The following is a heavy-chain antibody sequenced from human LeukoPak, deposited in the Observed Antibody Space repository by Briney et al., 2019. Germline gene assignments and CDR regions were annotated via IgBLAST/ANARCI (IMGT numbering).Heavy chain of an antibody. CDR1: GFIFSSYS. D-gene: IGHD1-14*01. V-gene: IGHV3-48*01. CDR3: ARGGGHHHFDY. CDR2: ISSSSTTI. J-gene: IGHJ4*02. Sequence: PGGSLRLACAASGFIFSSYSMDWVRQAPGKGLEWVSYISSSSTTIYYADSVKGRFTISTDNSKSTVYLQMNSLRAEDTAVYYCARGGGHHHFDYWGQGTLVTVSS.